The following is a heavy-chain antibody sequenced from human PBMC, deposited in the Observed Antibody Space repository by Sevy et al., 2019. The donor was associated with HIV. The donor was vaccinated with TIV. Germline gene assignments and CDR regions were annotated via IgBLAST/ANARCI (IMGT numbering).Heavy chain of an antibody. V-gene: IGHV3-30*18. CDR1: GFTFSSYG. CDR3: AKVRHYDSSGRRAGFDY. CDR2: ISYDGSNK. Sequence: GGSLRLSCAASGFTFSSYGMHWVRQAPGKGLEWVAVISYDGSNKYYADSVKGRFTISRDNSKNTRYLQMNSLRAEDTAVYYCAKVRHYDSSGRRAGFDYWGQGTLVTVSS. J-gene: IGHJ4*02. D-gene: IGHD3-22*01.